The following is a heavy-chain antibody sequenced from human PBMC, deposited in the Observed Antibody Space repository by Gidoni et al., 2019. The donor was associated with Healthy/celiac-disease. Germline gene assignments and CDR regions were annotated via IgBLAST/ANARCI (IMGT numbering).Heavy chain of an antibody. Sequence: PGKGLEWIGYIYYSGSTNYNPSLKSRVTISVDTSKNQFSLKLSSVTAADTAVYYCARTMVRDFDYWGQGTLVTVSS. CDR3: ARTMVRDFDY. D-gene: IGHD3-10*01. V-gene: IGHV4-59*01. CDR2: IYYSGST. J-gene: IGHJ4*02.